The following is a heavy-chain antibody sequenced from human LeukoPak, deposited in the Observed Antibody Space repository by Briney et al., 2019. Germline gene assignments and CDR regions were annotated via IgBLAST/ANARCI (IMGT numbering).Heavy chain of an antibody. CDR2: IKEEGNKI. J-gene: IGHJ3*01. CDR1: GFIFSKYW. V-gene: IGHV3-7*01. Sequence: GGSLRLSCAASGFIFSKYWMSWVRHAPGGGLKWVANIKEEGNKIFYGDSVKGRCTISREKAKNSVYLQMNSLRVDDTGLYYCASDHYDSGRGAFDFWGQGTMVTVSS. CDR3: ASDHYDSGRGAFDF. D-gene: IGHD3-10*01.